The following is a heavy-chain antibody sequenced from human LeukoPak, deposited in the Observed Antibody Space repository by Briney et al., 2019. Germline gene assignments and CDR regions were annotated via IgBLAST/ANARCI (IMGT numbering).Heavy chain of an antibody. D-gene: IGHD6-19*01. J-gene: IGHJ5*02. Sequence: ASVKVSCKASGYTFTSYGISWVRQAPGQGLEWMGWISAYNGNTNYAQKLQGRVTRTTDTSTSTAYMELRSLRSDDTAVYYCARGRPPGYSSGWYDWFDPWGQGTLVTVSS. CDR1: GYTFTSYG. V-gene: IGHV1-18*01. CDR3: ARGRPPGYSSGWYDWFDP. CDR2: ISAYNGNT.